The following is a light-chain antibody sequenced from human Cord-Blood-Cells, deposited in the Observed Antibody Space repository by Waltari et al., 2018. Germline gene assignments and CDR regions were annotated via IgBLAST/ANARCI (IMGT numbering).Light chain of an antibody. Sequence: EIVLTQSPGTLSLSPGERAPLSCRASQSVSSSYLAWYQQKPGQAPRLLIYGASSRATGIPDRFSGSGSETDYTLTISRLESEDFAVYYCQQYGSSRTFGQGTKVEIK. CDR1: QSVSSSY. V-gene: IGKV3-20*01. CDR3: QQYGSSRT. J-gene: IGKJ1*01. CDR2: GAS.